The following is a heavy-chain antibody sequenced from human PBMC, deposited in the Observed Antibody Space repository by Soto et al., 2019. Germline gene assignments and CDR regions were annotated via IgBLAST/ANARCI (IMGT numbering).Heavy chain of an antibody. CDR2: IIPIFGTA. CDR1: GGTFSSYA. D-gene: IGHD6-13*01. V-gene: IGHV1-69*13. Sequence: SVKVSCKASGGTFSSYAISWVRQAPGQGLEWMGGIIPIFGTANYAQKFQGRVTITADESTSTAYMELSSLRSEDTAVYYCARVTGIAAADSYYYYYYGMDVWGQGTTVTVS. J-gene: IGHJ6*02. CDR3: ARVTGIAAADSYYYYYYGMDV.